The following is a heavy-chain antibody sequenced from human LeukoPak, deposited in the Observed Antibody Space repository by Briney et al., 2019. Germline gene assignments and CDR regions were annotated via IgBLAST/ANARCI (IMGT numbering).Heavy chain of an antibody. CDR2: ISYDGSNK. CDR1: GFTFSSYA. D-gene: IGHD1-26*01. J-gene: IGHJ4*02. V-gene: IGHV3-30*14. Sequence: GRSLRLSCAASGFTFSSYAMHWVRQAPGKGLEWVAVISYDGSNKYYADSVKGRFSISRDYSKNTLYLQMNSLRVEDTAIYYCARVSGTYWFDYWGQGTLVTVSS. CDR3: ARVSGTYWFDY.